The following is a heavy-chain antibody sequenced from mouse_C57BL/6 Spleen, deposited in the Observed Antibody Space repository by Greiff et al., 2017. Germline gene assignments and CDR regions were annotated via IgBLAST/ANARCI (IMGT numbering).Heavy chain of an antibody. V-gene: IGHV1-55*01. D-gene: IGHD2-4*01. Sequence: VQLQQPGAELVKPGASVKMSCKASGYTFTSYWITWVKQRPGQGLEWIGDIYPGSGSTNYNEKFKSKATLTVDTSSSTAYMQLSSLTSEDSAVYYYARGEYDYDGYFDYWGQGTTLTVSS. CDR1: GYTFTSYW. J-gene: IGHJ2*01. CDR2: IYPGSGST. CDR3: ARGEYDYDGYFDY.